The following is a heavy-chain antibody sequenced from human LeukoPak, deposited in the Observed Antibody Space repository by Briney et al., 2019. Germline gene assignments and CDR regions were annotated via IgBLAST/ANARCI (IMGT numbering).Heavy chain of an antibody. Sequence: PGGSLRLSCAASGFTFSSYAMSWVRQAPGKGLEWVSGISGSGGSTYNVDSVKGRFTISRDNSKNTLYPQMNSLRVEDTAVYYCAKGWYSGSYYEYYFDYWGQGTLVSVSS. J-gene: IGHJ4*02. CDR3: AKGWYSGSYYEYYFDY. CDR1: GFTFSSYA. D-gene: IGHD1-26*01. V-gene: IGHV3-23*01. CDR2: ISGSGGST.